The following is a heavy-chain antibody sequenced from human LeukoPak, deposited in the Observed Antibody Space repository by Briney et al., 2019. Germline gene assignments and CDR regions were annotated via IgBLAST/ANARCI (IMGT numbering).Heavy chain of an antibody. J-gene: IGHJ4*02. V-gene: IGHV3-74*01. CDR3: ARSANYFDTSGQDY. CDR2: TNRDDSDT. D-gene: IGHD3-22*01. Sequence: GGSLRLSCAASGFTFSGYWMHRVRQAPGKGLVWVSRTNRDDSDTSYADSVKGRFTISRDKAKSTLYLQMNSLRVEDTAVYYCARSANYFDTSGQDYWGQGTLVTLSS. CDR1: GFTFSGYW.